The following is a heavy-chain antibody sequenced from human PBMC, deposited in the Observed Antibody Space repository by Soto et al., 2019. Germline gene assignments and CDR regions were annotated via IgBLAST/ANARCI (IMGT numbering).Heavy chain of an antibody. D-gene: IGHD3-10*01. J-gene: IGHJ6*02. CDR3: ARAHYYGSGSYYNEDGMDV. CDR2: INHSGST. V-gene: IGHV4-59*12. CDR1: GGSISSYY. Sequence: SETLSLTCTVSGGSISSYYWSWIRQPPGKGLEWIGYINHSGSTNYNPSLKSRVTISVDTSKNQFSLKLSSVTAADTAVYYCARAHYYGSGSYYNEDGMDVWGQGTTVTVSS.